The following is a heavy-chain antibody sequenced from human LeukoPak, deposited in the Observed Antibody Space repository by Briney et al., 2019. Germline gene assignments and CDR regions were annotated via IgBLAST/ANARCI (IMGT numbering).Heavy chain of an antibody. D-gene: IGHD3-22*01. Sequence: PGGSLRLSCAASGFTFSSYSMNWVRHAPGKGLEEVPYISSSSSTIYYADSVKGRFTISRDNAKNSLYLQMNSLRDEDTAVYYCARAPYYYDSSGSWGYDAFDIWGQGTMVTVSS. V-gene: IGHV3-48*02. CDR2: ISSSSSTI. CDR1: GFTFSSYS. CDR3: ARAPYYYDSSGSWGYDAFDI. J-gene: IGHJ3*02.